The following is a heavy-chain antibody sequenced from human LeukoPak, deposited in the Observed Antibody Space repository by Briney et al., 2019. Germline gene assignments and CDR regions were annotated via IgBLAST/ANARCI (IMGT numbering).Heavy chain of an antibody. CDR3: ARENYYDSSPLDY. J-gene: IGHJ4*02. Sequence: SVKVSCKASGGTFSNYPITWVRQAPGQGLEWMGGIIPIFGTANYAQKFQGRVTITADESTSTAYMELSSLRSEDTAVYYCARENYYDSSPLDYWGQGTLVTVSS. D-gene: IGHD3-22*01. CDR1: GGTFSNYP. V-gene: IGHV1-69*13. CDR2: IIPIFGTA.